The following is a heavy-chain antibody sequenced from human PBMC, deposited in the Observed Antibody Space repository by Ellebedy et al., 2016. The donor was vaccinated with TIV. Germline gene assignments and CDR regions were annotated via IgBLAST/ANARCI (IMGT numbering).Heavy chain of an antibody. CDR1: GGSFSGYY. CDR2: INHSGST. CDR3: ARGILVGGRVWFDP. V-gene: IGHV4-34*01. D-gene: IGHD3-10*01. J-gene: IGHJ5*02. Sequence: SETLSLXXAVYGGSFSGYYWTWIRQPPGKGLEWIGEINHSGSTNYNPSLKSRVTISVDTSKNQFSLKLSSVTAADTAVYYCARGILVGGRVWFDPWGQGTLVTVSS.